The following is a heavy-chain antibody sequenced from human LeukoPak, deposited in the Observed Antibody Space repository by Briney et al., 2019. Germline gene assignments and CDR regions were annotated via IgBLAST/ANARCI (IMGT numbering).Heavy chain of an antibody. D-gene: IGHD3-10*01. CDR1: GGTSSSYA. J-gene: IGHJ5*02. V-gene: IGHV1-69*05. CDR2: IIPIFGTA. Sequence: GASVKVSCKASGGTSSSYAISWVRQAPGQGLEWMGGIIPIFGTANYAQKFQGRVTITTDESTSTAYMELSSLRSEDTAVYYCARDQLWFGELLRSWFDPWGQGTLVTVSS. CDR3: ARDQLWFGELLRSWFDP.